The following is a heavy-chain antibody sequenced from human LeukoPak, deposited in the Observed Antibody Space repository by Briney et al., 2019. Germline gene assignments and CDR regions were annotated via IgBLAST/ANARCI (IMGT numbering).Heavy chain of an antibody. CDR3: ARGKYYYGSGSLYFDY. CDR2: IYTSGST. Sequence: PSETLSLTCTVSGGSISSGSYYWSWIRQPAGKGLEWIGRIYTSGSTNYNPSLKSRVTMSVDTSKNQFSLKLSSVTAADTAVYYCARGKYYYGSGSLYFDYWGQGTLVTVSS. J-gene: IGHJ4*02. D-gene: IGHD3-10*01. CDR1: GGSISSGSYY. V-gene: IGHV4-61*02.